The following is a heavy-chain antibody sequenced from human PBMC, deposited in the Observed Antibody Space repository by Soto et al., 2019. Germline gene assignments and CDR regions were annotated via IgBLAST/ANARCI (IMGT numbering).Heavy chain of an antibody. CDR1: GGTMSSYY. CDR3: ASAFGSSGYR. V-gene: IGHV4-59*12. CDR2: IYYSGTT. Sequence: SXTLSLTCTVSGGTMSSYYWSWIRQPPGKGLEWIGYIYYSGTTYYNPSLKSRATISVDRSKNQFSLKLSSVTAADTAVYYCASAFGSSGYRWGQGTLVTVSS. D-gene: IGHD3-22*01. J-gene: IGHJ4*02.